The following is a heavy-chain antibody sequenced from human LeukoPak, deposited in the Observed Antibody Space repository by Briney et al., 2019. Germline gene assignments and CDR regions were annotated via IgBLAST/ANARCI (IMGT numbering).Heavy chain of an antibody. CDR2: ISNDGSNK. CDR1: GFTFSSYG. Sequence: LGGSLRLSCVASGFTFSSYGMHWVRQAPGKGLEWVAVISNDGSNKYYADSVKGRFTISRDNSKNSLYLQMNSLRAEDTAVYYCATKSEAWGQGTLVTVSS. CDR3: ATKSEA. V-gene: IGHV3-30*03. J-gene: IGHJ5*02.